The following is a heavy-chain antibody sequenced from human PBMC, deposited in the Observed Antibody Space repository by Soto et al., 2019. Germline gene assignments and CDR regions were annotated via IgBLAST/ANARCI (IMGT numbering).Heavy chain of an antibody. J-gene: IGHJ3*02. CDR3: ARDGGYSYPQGCDI. Sequence: QVQLVQSGAEVKKPGSSVKVSCKASGGTFSSYAISWVRQAPGQGLEWIGGIIPIFGTANYAQKFQGRVTITADESTRTAYMELSSLRSEDTAVYDCARDGGYSYPQGCDILGQGTMVTVSS. CDR1: GGTFSSYA. D-gene: IGHD5-18*01. CDR2: IIPIFGTA. V-gene: IGHV1-69*01.